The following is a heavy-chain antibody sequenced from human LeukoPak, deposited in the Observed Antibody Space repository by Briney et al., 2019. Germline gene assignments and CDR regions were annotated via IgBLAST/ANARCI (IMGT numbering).Heavy chain of an antibody. CDR2: IYSGGSS. J-gene: IGHJ6*02. Sequence: GGSLRLSCAASGFTVSSNYMSWVRQAPGKGLEWVSVIYSGGSSYYADSVKGRFTISRDNSKNTLYLQVNSLRAEDTAVYYCASGGYYYYYGMDVWGQGTTVTVSS. D-gene: IGHD2-15*01. V-gene: IGHV3-53*01. CDR3: ASGGYYYYYGMDV. CDR1: GFTVSSNY.